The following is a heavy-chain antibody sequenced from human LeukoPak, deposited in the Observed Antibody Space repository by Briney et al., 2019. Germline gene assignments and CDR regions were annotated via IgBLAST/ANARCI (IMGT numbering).Heavy chain of an antibody. J-gene: IGHJ6*03. CDR3: AKAGYYYGSGTDYYYYYMDV. V-gene: IGHV3-21*01. Sequence: GGSLRLSCAASGFTFSSYSMNWVRQAPGKGLEWVSSISSSSSYIYYADSVKGRFTISRDNAKNTLYLQMNSLRAEDTAVYYCAKAGYYYGSGTDYYYYYMDVWGKGTTVTIPS. D-gene: IGHD3-10*01. CDR2: ISSSSSYI. CDR1: GFTFSSYS.